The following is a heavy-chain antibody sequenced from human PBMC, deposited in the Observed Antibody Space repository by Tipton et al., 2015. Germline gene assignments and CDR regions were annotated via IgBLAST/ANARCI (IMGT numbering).Heavy chain of an antibody. CDR3: ARDRPAPWFGEILRPGLGFDP. CDR1: GGSISRGGSY. Sequence: TLSLTCTVSGGSISRGGSYWSWIRQHPGKGLEWIGYMYYSGNTYYNPSLKSRVTISVDTSENQFSLKLSSVTAADTAIYYCARDRPAPWFGEILRPGLGFDPWGQGTLVTVSS. CDR2: MYYSGNT. D-gene: IGHD3-10*01. J-gene: IGHJ5*02. V-gene: IGHV4-31*03.